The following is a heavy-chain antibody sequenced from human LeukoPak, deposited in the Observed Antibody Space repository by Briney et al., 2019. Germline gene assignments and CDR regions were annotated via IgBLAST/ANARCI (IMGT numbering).Heavy chain of an antibody. J-gene: IGHJ4*02. Sequence: FIRYDGSNKYYADSVKGRFTISRDNSKNTLYLQMNSLRAEDAAVYYCARVRGSYYQFDCWGQGTLVTVSS. D-gene: IGHD1-26*01. CDR2: IRYDGSNK. V-gene: IGHV3-30*02. CDR3: ARVRGSYYQFDC.